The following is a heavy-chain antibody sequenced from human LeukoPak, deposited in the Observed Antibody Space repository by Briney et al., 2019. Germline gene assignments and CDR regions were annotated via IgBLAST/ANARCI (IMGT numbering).Heavy chain of an antibody. CDR1: GGSFSDYY. D-gene: IGHD3-22*01. Sequence: SETLSLTCAVYGGSFSDYYWSWIRQTPGKELEWIGSICHGGTTHFHPLLQSRVSISGDSSKNQFSLKMTPVTAADTAVYYCARVRRNYYDSSGYPTDYWGQGTLVTVSS. CDR3: ARVRRNYYDSSGYPTDY. J-gene: IGHJ4*02. V-gene: IGHV4-34*01. CDR2: ICHGGTT.